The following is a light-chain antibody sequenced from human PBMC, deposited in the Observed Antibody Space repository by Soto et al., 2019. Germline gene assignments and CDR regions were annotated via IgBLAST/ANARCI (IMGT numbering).Light chain of an antibody. Sequence: EIVLTQSPGTLSLSPGERATLSCRASQSVTSSYLAWYQQKPGQAPRLLIYGASYRATGIPDRFSGSGSGTDFTLTISRLEPEDFAVYYCQQYGSSPTFGQGTKVEIK. CDR2: GAS. CDR3: QQYGSSPT. V-gene: IGKV3-20*01. CDR1: QSVTSSY. J-gene: IGKJ1*01.